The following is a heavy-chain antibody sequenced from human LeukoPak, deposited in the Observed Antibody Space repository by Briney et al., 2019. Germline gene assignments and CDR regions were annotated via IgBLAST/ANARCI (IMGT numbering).Heavy chain of an antibody. D-gene: IGHD6-19*01. V-gene: IGHV3-33*01. Sequence: GGSLRLSCAASGFTFSTYAMHWVRQAPGKGLEWVAMIWYNGKNKHYADSVKGRFTISRDNSKNTLDPQMNSLRADDTAVYYCVRDPSNSGWAFDYWGQGTLVTASS. J-gene: IGHJ4*02. CDR3: VRDPSNSGWAFDY. CDR1: GFTFSTYA. CDR2: IWYNGKNK.